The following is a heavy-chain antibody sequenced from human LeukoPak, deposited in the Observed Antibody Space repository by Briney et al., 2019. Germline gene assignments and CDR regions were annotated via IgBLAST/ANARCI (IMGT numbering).Heavy chain of an antibody. CDR2: IGTAGDT. CDR3: ARRYGSNYGPLAF. CDR1: GFTFSTHD. Sequence: LAGGSLRLSCAASGFTFSTHDMHWVRQATGKGLEWVSAIGTAGDTYYPGSVKGRFTVSREDGKSSLYLQMNSLRAGDTAVYYCARRYGSNYGPLAFWGQGTLVTVSS. V-gene: IGHV3-13*01. J-gene: IGHJ4*02. D-gene: IGHD5-18*01.